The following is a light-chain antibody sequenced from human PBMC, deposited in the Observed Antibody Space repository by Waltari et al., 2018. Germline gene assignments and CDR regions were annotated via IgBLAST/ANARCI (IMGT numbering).Light chain of an antibody. CDR1: SSNIGSNS. CDR2: RKK. Sequence: QSVLTQPPSASGTPGQTVTISCSGSSSNIGSNSVSWYQQLPGTAPKLLIYRKKQRPSGCPDRVSGSKAGTSASLAISGLRSEDEADYYCATWDDSLSGLVVFGGGTKLTVL. V-gene: IGLV1-47*01. J-gene: IGLJ2*01. CDR3: ATWDDSLSGLVV.